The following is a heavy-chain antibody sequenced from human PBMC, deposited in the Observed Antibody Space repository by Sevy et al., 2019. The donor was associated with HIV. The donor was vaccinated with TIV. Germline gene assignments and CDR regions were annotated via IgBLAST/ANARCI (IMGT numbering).Heavy chain of an antibody. CDR1: GFTVSSNY. CDR2: IYSGGST. J-gene: IGHJ4*02. CDR3: ARAPLVVPAAIGYYFDY. D-gene: IGHD2-2*01. V-gene: IGHV3-53*01. Sequence: GGSLRLSCAASGFTVSSNYMSWVRQAPGKGLEWVSVIYSGGSTYYADSVKGRFTISRDNSKNTLYLQMNSLRAEDTAVYYCARAPLVVPAAIGYYFDYWGQGTLVTVSS.